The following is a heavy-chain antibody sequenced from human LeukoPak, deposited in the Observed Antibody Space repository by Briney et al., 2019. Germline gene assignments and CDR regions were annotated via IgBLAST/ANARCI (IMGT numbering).Heavy chain of an antibody. D-gene: IGHD1-7*01. J-gene: IGHJ5*02. V-gene: IGHV3-66*02. CDR2: IYSGGST. CDR1: GFTVSSNY. Sequence: PGGSLRLSCAASGFTVSSNYMSWVRQAPGKGLERVTVIYSGGSTYYADSVKGRFTISRDDSKNTLYLRMNSLRDEDTAVYYCARDQGWNSEGSSWGQGTLVTVSS. CDR3: ARDQGWNSEGSS.